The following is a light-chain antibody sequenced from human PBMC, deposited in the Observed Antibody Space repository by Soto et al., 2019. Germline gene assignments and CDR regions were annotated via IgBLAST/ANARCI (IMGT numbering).Light chain of an antibody. J-gene: IGKJ2*01. CDR3: QQYGSSPYT. Sequence: EIVLTQSPGTLSLSPGERATLSCRASQSVSSSYLVWYQQKPGQAPRLLIYGASSRATGIPDRFSGSGSGTDFTLTISRLEPEDFAVYYCQQYGSSPYTFGQGTKQEIK. CDR2: GAS. CDR1: QSVSSSY. V-gene: IGKV3-20*01.